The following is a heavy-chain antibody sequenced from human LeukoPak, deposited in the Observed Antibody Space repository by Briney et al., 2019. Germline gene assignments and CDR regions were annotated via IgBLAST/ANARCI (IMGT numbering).Heavy chain of an antibody. CDR1: GFTFSSYA. J-gene: IGHJ3*02. CDR2: ISGSGGST. CDR3: ARDRLLSSSWYQPIFDAFDI. Sequence: GGSLRLSCAASGFTFSSYAMSWVRQAPGKGLEWVSAISGSGGSTYYADSVKGRFTISRDNSKNTLYLQMSSLRADDTAVYYCARDRLLSSSWYQPIFDAFDIWGQGTVVTVSS. D-gene: IGHD6-13*01. V-gene: IGHV3-23*01.